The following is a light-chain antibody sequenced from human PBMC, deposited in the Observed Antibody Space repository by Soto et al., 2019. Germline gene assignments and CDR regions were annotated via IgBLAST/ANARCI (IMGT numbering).Light chain of an antibody. J-gene: IGKJ1*01. V-gene: IGKV3-20*01. CDR1: QSVSSSY. CDR3: QQDGCSPRT. CDR2: GAS. Sequence: EFVLKQSPGTLSLSHGERATLSCRASQSVSSSYLAWYQQKPGQAPRLLIYGASSRATGIPDRFSGSGSGTDFTLTISRLEPEDFAVYYCQQDGCSPRTFGQGTKVDNK.